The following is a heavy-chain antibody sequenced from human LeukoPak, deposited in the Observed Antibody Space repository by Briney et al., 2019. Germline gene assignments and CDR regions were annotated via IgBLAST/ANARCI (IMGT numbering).Heavy chain of an antibody. CDR3: TREGVWLRRGSFDI. CDR2: IRSKAYGGTT. Sequence: GGSLRLSCTASGFTFGDYAMSWFRQAPGKGLEWVGFIRSKAYGGTTEYAASVKGRFTISRGDSKSIAYLQMNSLKTEDTAVYYCTREGVWLRRGSFDIWGQGTMVTVSS. CDR1: GFTFGDYA. J-gene: IGHJ3*02. D-gene: IGHD5-18*01. V-gene: IGHV3-49*03.